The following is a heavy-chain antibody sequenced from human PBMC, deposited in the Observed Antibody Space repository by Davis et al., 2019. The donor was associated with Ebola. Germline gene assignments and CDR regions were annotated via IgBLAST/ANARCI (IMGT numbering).Heavy chain of an antibody. J-gene: IGHJ6*02. CDR1: GDSVSSAG. D-gene: IGHD1-26*01. Sequence: PSETLSLTCAISGDSVSSAGWNWIRQSPSRGLEWLGRTYFSSKWYHDYAVSVKSRITINPDTSKNQFSLQLSSVTPEDTAVYYCVRGWGRTGMGVWGQGTTVIVSS. CDR3: VRGWGRTGMGV. V-gene: IGHV6-1*01. CDR2: TYFSSKWYH.